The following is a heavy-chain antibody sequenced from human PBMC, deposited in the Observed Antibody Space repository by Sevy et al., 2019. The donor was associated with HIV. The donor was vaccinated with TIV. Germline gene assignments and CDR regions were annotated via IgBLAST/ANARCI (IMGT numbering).Heavy chain of an antibody. CDR3: TRVIGAGSNSETSSPPFFFYYFDS. Sequence: GGSLRLSCAASGFSLDDYAMHWVRHSSGKGLEWVAGISWSSGSIGYADSVKGGFTISRDNARNTLYLQMTNRISEDTALYYCTRVIGAGSNSETSSPPFFFYYFDSWGQGTLVTVSS. J-gene: IGHJ4*02. D-gene: IGHD1-26*01. CDR1: GFSLDDYA. CDR2: ISWSSGSI. V-gene: IGHV3-9*01.